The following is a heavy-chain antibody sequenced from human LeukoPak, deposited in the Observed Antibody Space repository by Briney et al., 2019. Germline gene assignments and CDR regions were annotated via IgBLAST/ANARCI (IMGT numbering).Heavy chain of an antibody. D-gene: IGHD4-11*01. CDR3: ARDAQRGFDYSNSLKY. V-gene: IGHV3-33*01. CDR2: IWSDGTNR. Sequence: PGGSLRLSCAASGFIFSHHGMHWVRQAPGKGLEWVAVIWSDGTNRFYADSVKGRFTISRDSSQNTVFLQMNSLRVNDTAIYYCARDAQRGFDYSNSLKYWGHGTLVTVSS. CDR1: GFIFSHHG. J-gene: IGHJ4*01.